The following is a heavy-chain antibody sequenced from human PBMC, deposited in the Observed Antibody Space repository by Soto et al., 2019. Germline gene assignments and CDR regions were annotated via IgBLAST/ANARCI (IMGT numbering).Heavy chain of an antibody. CDR3: ARLLDFYSGYDERWFDP. D-gene: IGHD5-12*01. J-gene: IGHJ5*02. V-gene: IGHV1-18*04. Sequence: XSVKVSCKASGYTFTSYGISWVRQAPGQGLEWMGWISAYNGNTNYAQKLQGRVTMTTDTSMSTAYMELRSLRSDDTAVYYCARLLDFYSGYDERWFDPWGQGTLVTVSS. CDR2: ISAYNGNT. CDR1: GYTFTSYG.